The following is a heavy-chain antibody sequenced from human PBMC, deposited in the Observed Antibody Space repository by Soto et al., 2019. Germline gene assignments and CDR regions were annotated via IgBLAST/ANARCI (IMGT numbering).Heavy chain of an antibody. Sequence: GGSLRLSCAASGFTFSSYSMNWVRQAPGKGLEWVSSISSSSSYIYYADSVKGRFTISRDNAKNSLYLQMNSLRAEDTAVYYCARDGYSSSRLYGMDVWGQGTTVTVSS. CDR2: ISSSSSYI. CDR1: GFTFSSYS. D-gene: IGHD6-13*01. J-gene: IGHJ6*02. V-gene: IGHV3-21*01. CDR3: ARDGYSSSRLYGMDV.